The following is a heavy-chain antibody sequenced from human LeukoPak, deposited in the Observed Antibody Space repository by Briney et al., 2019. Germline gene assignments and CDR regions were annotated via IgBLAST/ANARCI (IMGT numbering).Heavy chain of an antibody. J-gene: IGHJ6*03. CDR1: GYSISSNYY. Sequence: SETLSLTCTVSGYSISSNYYWAWIRQPPGKGLEWIGSIYHSGNTFYNPSLKSRVTISVDTSKNQFSLKLSSVTAADTAVYYCARGGITMVRGDHYYYMDVWGKGTTVTVSS. D-gene: IGHD3-10*01. CDR2: IYHSGNT. V-gene: IGHV4-38-2*02. CDR3: ARGGITMVRGDHYYYMDV.